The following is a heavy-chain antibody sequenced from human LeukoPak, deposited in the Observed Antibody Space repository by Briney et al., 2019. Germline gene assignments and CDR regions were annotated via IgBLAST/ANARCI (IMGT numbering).Heavy chain of an antibody. CDR3: ARSIAARSGVWFDP. CDR1: GYTFTSYD. D-gene: IGHD6-6*01. J-gene: IGHJ5*02. V-gene: IGHV1-8*03. Sequence: ASVKVSCKASGYTFTSYDINWVRQATGQGLEWMGWMNPNSGNTGYAQKFQGRVTITRNTSISTAYMELSSLRSEDTAAYYCARSIAARSGVWFDPWGQGTLVTVSS. CDR2: MNPNSGNT.